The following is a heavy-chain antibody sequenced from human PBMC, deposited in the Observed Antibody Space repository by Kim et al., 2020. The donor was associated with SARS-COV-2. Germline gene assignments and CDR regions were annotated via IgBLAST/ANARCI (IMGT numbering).Heavy chain of an antibody. CDR3: ARGNGHDSSGSDY. J-gene: IGHJ4*02. D-gene: IGHD3-22*01. CDR2: INHSGST. CDR1: GGSFSGYY. Sequence: SETLSLTCAVYGGSFSGYYWSWIRQPPGKGLEWIGEINHSGSTNYNPSLKSRVTISVDTSKNQFSLKLSSVTAADTAVYYCARGNGHDSSGSDYWGQGTLVTVSS. V-gene: IGHV4-34*01.